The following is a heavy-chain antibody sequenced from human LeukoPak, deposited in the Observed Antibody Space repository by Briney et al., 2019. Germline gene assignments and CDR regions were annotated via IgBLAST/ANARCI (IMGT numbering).Heavy chain of an antibody. Sequence: ASVKVSCKASGYTFTSYYMHWVRQAPGQGLEWMGIINPSGGSTSYAQKFQGRVTMTRDTSTSTVYMELSSLRSEDTAVYYCARIYVGRSRSSSRLSQIDYWGQGTLVTVSS. V-gene: IGHV1-46*01. CDR2: INPSGGST. D-gene: IGHD6-13*01. CDR3: ARIYVGRSRSSSRLSQIDY. J-gene: IGHJ4*02. CDR1: GYTFTSYY.